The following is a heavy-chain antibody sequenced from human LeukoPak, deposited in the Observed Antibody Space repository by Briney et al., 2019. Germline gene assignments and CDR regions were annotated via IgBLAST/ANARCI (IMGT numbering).Heavy chain of an antibody. J-gene: IGHJ4*02. Sequence: GGSLRLSCAASGFTSSSYAMSWVRQVPGKGLEWVSSFSGHTEDTYYADSVKGRFTISRDNSKNTLYLQMNSLRAEDTAVYYCARDRRRLLWFGELLYDYWGQGTLVTVSS. CDR3: ARDRRRLLWFGELLYDY. D-gene: IGHD3-10*01. CDR1: GFTSSSYA. CDR2: FSGHTEDT. V-gene: IGHV3-23*01.